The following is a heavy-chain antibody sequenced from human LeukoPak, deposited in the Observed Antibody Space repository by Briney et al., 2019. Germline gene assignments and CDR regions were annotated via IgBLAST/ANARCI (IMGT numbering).Heavy chain of an antibody. D-gene: IGHD6-6*01. V-gene: IGHV1-8*03. CDR1: GYTFTSYD. CDR3: ARGPTTSSSYVCDY. CDR2: MNPNSGNT. J-gene: IGHJ4*02. Sequence: GASVKVSCKASGYTFTSYDINGVRQATGQGLEWMGWMNPNSGNTGYAQKFQGRVTITRNTSISTAYMELSSLRSEDTAVYYCARGPTTSSSYVCDYWGQGTLVTVSS.